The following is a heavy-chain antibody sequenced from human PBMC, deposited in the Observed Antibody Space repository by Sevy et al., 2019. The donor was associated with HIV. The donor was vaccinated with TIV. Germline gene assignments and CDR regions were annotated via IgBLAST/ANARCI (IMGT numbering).Heavy chain of an antibody. Sequence: SETLSLTCTVSGGSISSSSYYWGWIRQPPGKGLEWIGSIYYSGITYYNPSLKSRVTISVDTSKNQFSLKLSAVTAADMAVYCCARGVREEYYYDSSGYYPYRPFDYWGQGTLVTVSS. V-gene: IGHV4-39*01. CDR3: ARGVREEYYYDSSGYYPYRPFDY. CDR2: IYYSGIT. D-gene: IGHD3-22*01. CDR1: GGSISSSSYY. J-gene: IGHJ4*02.